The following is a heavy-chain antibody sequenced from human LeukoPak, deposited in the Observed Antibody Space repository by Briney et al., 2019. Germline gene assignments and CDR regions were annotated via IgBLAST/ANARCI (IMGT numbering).Heavy chain of an antibody. CDR2: IYHSGST. CDR1: GGSISSGGYP. CDR3: ARAGPSYNWNINWFDP. Sequence: PSETLSLTCAVSGGSISSGGYPWSWIRQPQGKGLEWIGYIYHSGSTYYNPSLKTRVTISVDTSKNPFSLKLSSVTAADTAVYYCARAGPSYNWNINWFDPWGQGTLVTVSS. V-gene: IGHV4-30-2*01. J-gene: IGHJ5*02. D-gene: IGHD1-20*01.